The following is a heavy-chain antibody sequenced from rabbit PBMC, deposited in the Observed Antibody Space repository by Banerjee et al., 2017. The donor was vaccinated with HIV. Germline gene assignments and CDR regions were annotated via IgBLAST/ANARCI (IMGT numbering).Heavy chain of an antibody. Sequence: QEQLEESGGDLVKPGASLTLTCTASGFSFSSGYDMCWVRQAPGKGLEWIACIYGGSSGSTHYASWAKGRFTISKTSSTTVTLQMTSLTAADTATYFCARDRGDWGYYFNLWGPGTLVTVS. V-gene: IGHV1S45*01. D-gene: IGHD4-1*01. J-gene: IGHJ4*01. CDR3: ARDRGDWGYYFNL. CDR1: GFSFSSGYD. CDR2: IYGGSSGST.